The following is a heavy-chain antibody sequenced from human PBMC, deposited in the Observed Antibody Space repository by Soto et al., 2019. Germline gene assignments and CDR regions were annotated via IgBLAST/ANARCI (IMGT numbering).Heavy chain of an antibody. CDR2: INHSGST. Sequence: PSETLSLTCAVYGGSFSGYYWSWIRQPPGKGLEWIGEINHSGSTNYNPSLKSRVTISVDTSKNQFSLKLSSVTAADTAVYYCARSGYSSLKGNWFDPWGQGTLVTVSS. D-gene: IGHD5-12*01. CDR3: ARSGYSSLKGNWFDP. V-gene: IGHV4-34*01. CDR1: GGSFSGYY. J-gene: IGHJ5*02.